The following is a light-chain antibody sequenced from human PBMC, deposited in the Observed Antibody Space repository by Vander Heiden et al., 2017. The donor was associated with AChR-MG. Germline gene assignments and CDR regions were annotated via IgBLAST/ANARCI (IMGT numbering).Light chain of an antibody. J-gene: IGLJ2*01. CDR1: SRDVGGYKY. Sequence: QSALTQPASVSGSPGQSITLSCTGTSRDVGGYKYVSWYQQHPGKAPKLMIYEVSNRPSGVSNRFSGSKSGNTASLTISGLQAEDEADYYCSSYTSSDNLVFGGGTKLTVL. V-gene: IGLV2-14*01. CDR3: SSYTSSDNLV. CDR2: EVS.